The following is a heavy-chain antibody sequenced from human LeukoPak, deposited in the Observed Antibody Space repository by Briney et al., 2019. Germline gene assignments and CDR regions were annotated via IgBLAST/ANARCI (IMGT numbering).Heavy chain of an antibody. J-gene: IGHJ3*02. CDR1: GGSISSGDYY. CDR2: IYYSGST. V-gene: IGHV4-30-4*01. Sequence: PSETLSLTCTVSGGSISSGDYYWSWIRQPPGKGLEWIGYIYYSGSTYYNPSLKSRVTISVDTSKNQFSLKLSSVTAADTAVYYCARDIIPDYYDSSGPAAFDIWGQGTMVTVSS. D-gene: IGHD3-22*01. CDR3: ARDIIPDYYDSSGPAAFDI.